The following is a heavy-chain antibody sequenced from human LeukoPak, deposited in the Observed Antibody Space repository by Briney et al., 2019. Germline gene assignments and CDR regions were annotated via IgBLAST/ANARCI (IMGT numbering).Heavy chain of an antibody. J-gene: IGHJ4*02. CDR1: GGTFSSYA. Sequence: SVKVSCKASGGTFSSYAISWVRQAPGQGLEWMGGIIPIFGTANYAQKFQGRVTITADESTSTAYMELSSLRSEDTAVYYCARHVGRVNPGYFDYWGQGTLVTVSS. D-gene: IGHD1-1*01. CDR3: ARHVGRVNPGYFDY. V-gene: IGHV1-69*13. CDR2: IIPIFGTA.